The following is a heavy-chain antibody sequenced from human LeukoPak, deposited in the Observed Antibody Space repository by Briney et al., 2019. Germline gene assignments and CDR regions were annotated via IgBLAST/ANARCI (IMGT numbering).Heavy chain of an antibody. D-gene: IGHD3-10*01. J-gene: IGHJ4*02. CDR3: ARDRKSTMVRGVWRLGNKPTYFDY. CDR2: IKQDGSEK. V-gene: IGHV3-7*01. Sequence: GGSLRLSCAASGFTFSSYWMSWVRQAPGKGLEWVANIKQDGSEKYYAHSVKGRFTISRDNAKNSLYLQMNSLRAEDTAVYYCARDRKSTMVRGVWRLGNKPTYFDYWGQGTLVTVSS. CDR1: GFTFSSYW.